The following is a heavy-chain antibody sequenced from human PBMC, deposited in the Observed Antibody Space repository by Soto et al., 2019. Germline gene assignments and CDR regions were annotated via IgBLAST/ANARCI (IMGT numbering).Heavy chain of an antibody. CDR2: IIPILGIP. J-gene: IGHJ4*02. V-gene: IGHV1-69*02. CDR1: GGTFSSYT. D-gene: IGHD3-22*01. CDR3: ARGSYDRSGYELDY. Sequence: QVQLVQSGAEVKKPGSSVKVSCKASGGTFSSYTISWVRQAPGQGLEWMGRIIPILGIPNYAQKFQDRVTITADKSTGTAYLKLSSLRSEDTAVYYCARGSYDRSGYELDYWGQGTLVTVSS.